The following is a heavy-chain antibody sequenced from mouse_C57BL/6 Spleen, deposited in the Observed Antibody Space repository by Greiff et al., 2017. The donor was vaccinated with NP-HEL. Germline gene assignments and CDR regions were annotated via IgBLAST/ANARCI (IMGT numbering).Heavy chain of an antibody. CDR3: AREGYDGYYAWFAY. Sequence: QVQLKESGAELVKPGASVKISCKASGYAFSSYWMNWVKQRPGKGLEWIGQIYPGDGDTNYNGKFKGKATLTADKSSSTAYMQLSSLTSEDSAVYFCAREGYDGYYAWFAYWGQGTLVTVSA. J-gene: IGHJ3*01. V-gene: IGHV1-80*01. D-gene: IGHD2-3*01. CDR2: IYPGDGDT. CDR1: GYAFSSYW.